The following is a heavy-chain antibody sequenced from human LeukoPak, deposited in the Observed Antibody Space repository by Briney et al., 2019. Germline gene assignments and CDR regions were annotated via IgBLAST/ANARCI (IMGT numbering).Heavy chain of an antibody. CDR2: IIPVVGT. Sequence: SVKVSCKASGGTFTIHTITWVRQAPGQGLEWMGRIIPVVGTHYAQKFQDRVTITADKSTSTAYMELSSLRSDDTAVYYCANDDTSGYYQAWGQGTLVTVSS. V-gene: IGHV1-69*02. CDR1: GGTFTIHT. D-gene: IGHD3-22*01. CDR3: ANDDTSGYYQA. J-gene: IGHJ4*02.